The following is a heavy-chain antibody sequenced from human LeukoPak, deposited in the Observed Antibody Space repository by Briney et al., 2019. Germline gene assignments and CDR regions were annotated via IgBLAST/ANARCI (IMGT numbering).Heavy chain of an antibody. CDR1: GGTFISYA. CDR3: ARGSPGYSSWFDP. D-gene: IGHD6-13*01. Sequence: SVKVSCKASGGTFISYAISWVRQAPGQGLEWMGGIIPIFGTANYAQKFQGRVTITADESTSTAYMELSSLRSEDTAVYYCARGSPGYSSWFDPWGQGTLVTVSS. V-gene: IGHV1-69*13. CDR2: IIPIFGTA. J-gene: IGHJ5*02.